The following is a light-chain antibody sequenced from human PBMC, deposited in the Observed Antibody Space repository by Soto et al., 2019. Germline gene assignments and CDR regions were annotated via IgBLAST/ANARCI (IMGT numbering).Light chain of an antibody. J-gene: IGKJ4*01. CDR2: GAS. V-gene: IGKV3-15*01. Sequence: EVVLTQSPATLSVSAGGTVTLSCRASQSVRTNVAWYQQIPGQAPRLLVYGASTRATGVPARFTGSGSGIEFSLTISSLLSEDSAFYYCQQRSSWLTFGGGTKVDIK. CDR3: QQRSSWLT. CDR1: QSVRTN.